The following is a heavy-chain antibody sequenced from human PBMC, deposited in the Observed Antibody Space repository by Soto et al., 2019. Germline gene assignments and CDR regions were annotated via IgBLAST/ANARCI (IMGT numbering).Heavy chain of an antibody. V-gene: IGHV1-46*03. CDR2: INPSGGST. CDR1: GYTFTSYY. CDR3: ARIRHSWGSWFDP. J-gene: IGHJ5*02. D-gene: IGHD1-26*01. Sequence: ASVMVSCKASGYTFTSYYMHWVRQAPGQGLEWMGIINPSGGSTSYAQKFQGRVTMTRDTSTSTVYMELSSLRSEDTAVYYCARIRHSWGSWFDPWGQGTLGTVSS.